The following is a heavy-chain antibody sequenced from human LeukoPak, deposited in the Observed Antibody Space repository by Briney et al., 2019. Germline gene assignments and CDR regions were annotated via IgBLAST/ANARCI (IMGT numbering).Heavy chain of an antibody. CDR3: ARGSPSRVTPFQH. Sequence: PGGSLRLSCAASGFTFTNYAMTWVRQAPGKGLEWVSTISGSGGSTYNADSVKGRFTISRDNVKNSLYLQMNSLRAEDTAVYYCARGSPSRVTPFQHWGQGTLVTVSS. J-gene: IGHJ1*01. V-gene: IGHV3-23*01. D-gene: IGHD2-21*02. CDR2: ISGSGGST. CDR1: GFTFTNYA.